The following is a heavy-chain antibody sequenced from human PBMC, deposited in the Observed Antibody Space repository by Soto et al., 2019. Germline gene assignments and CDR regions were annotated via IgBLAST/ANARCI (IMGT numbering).Heavy chain of an antibody. V-gene: IGHV3-43*01. Sequence: GSLRLSCAASGFTFDDYTMHWVRQAPGKGLEWVSLISWDGGSTYYADSVKGRFTISRDNSKNSLYLQMNSLRTEDTALYYCAKDHYYFWSVYRLADDNRYYYYGMDVWGQGTTVTVSS. CDR3: AKDHYYFWSVYRLADDNRYYYYGMDV. CDR1: GFTFDDYT. CDR2: ISWDGGST. J-gene: IGHJ6*02. D-gene: IGHD3-3*01.